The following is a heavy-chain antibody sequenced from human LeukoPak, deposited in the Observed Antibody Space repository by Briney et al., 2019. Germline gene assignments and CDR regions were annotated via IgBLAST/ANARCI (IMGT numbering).Heavy chain of an antibody. CDR2: IFGNGDST. Sequence: GGSLRLSCAASGFTFSSYGMSWVRHAPGKGPEWVSGIFGNGDSTYYADSVKGRFAISRDNSKKTLFLHMNSLRAEDTAVYYCAKSLEYSDSTGYLTRVFDYWGQGTLVTVSS. CDR3: AKSLEYSDSTGYLTRVFDY. CDR1: GFTFSSYG. J-gene: IGHJ4*02. V-gene: IGHV3-23*01. D-gene: IGHD3-22*01.